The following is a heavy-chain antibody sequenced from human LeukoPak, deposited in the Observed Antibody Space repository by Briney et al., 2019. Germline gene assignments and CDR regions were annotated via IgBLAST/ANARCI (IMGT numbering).Heavy chain of an antibody. Sequence: SETLSLTCTVSGGSISSYYWSWIRQPAGKGLEWIGRIYTSGSTHYNPSLKSRVTLSVDASKNQSSLPLSSVTAADTDVYYCASDPPNTAMVTGFDPWGQGTLVTVSP. J-gene: IGHJ5*02. CDR1: GGSISSYY. D-gene: IGHD5-18*01. CDR2: IYTSGST. CDR3: ASDPPNTAMVTGFDP. V-gene: IGHV4-4*07.